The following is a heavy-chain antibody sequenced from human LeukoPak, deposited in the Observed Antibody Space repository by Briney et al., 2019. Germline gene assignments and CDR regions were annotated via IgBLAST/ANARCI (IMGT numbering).Heavy chain of an antibody. D-gene: IGHD5-12*01. CDR2: ISGYI. CDR3: ATLVATTRFDY. V-gene: IGHV3-21*05. CDR1: GFTFSSYS. J-gene: IGHJ4*02. Sequence: GGSLRLSCVGSGFTFSSYSMNWVRQAPGKGLEWIAYISGYIQYADSVKGRFTISRDNAKNSVYLQMNSLRAEDTAVYYCATLVATTRFDYWGQGTLATVSS.